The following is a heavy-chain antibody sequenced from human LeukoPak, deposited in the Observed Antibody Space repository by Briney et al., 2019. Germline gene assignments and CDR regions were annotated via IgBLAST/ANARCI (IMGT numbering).Heavy chain of an antibody. CDR3: ARRQLWHTRYYYFDS. D-gene: IGHD5-18*01. Sequence: SETLSLTCAVYGGSFSGYYWSWIRQPPGKGLEWIGEINHSGSTNYNPSLTSRGTISVDTSKTQFSLKLSSVTAADTAVYYCARRQLWHTRYYYFDSWGQGTLVTVSS. V-gene: IGHV4-34*01. J-gene: IGHJ4*02. CDR2: INHSGST. CDR1: GGSFSGYY.